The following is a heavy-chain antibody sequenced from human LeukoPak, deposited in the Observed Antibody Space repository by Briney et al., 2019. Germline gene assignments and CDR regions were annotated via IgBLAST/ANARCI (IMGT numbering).Heavy chain of an antibody. CDR2: IYYSGST. CDR1: GGSISSSSYY. D-gene: IGHD3-22*01. Sequence: SETLSLTCTVSGGSISSSSYYWGWIRQPPGKGLEWIGSIYYSGSTYYNPSLKSRVTISVDTSKNQFSLKLSSVTAADTAVYYCARMGYYYDSSGYYNYWGQGTLVTVSS. J-gene: IGHJ4*02. V-gene: IGHV4-39*07. CDR3: ARMGYYYDSSGYYNY.